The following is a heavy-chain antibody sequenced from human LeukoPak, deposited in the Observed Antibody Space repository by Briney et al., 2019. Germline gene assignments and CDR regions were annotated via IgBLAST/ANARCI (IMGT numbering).Heavy chain of an antibody. D-gene: IGHD3-10*01. Sequence: PSETLSLTGAVYVGSFSGYYWRWIRQPPGKGLEWIGEINHSGSTNYNSSLKSGVTISVDTSKHQFSLKLSSVTAADTAVYYCARGYYGSGSHCCHMDGWGKGTTITDS. CDR3: ARGYYGSGSHCCHMDG. CDR2: INHSGST. J-gene: IGHJ6*03. CDR1: VGSFSGYY. V-gene: IGHV4-34*01.